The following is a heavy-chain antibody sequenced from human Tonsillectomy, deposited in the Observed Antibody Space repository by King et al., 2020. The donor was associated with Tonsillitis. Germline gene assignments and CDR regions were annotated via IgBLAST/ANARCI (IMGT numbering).Heavy chain of an antibody. J-gene: IGHJ4*02. V-gene: IGHV4-30-2*01. CDR2: NYHSGST. D-gene: IGHD2-15*01. Sequence: QLQESGSGLVKPSQILSLTCAVSGGSISSGGYSWSWIRQPPGKGLGWIGYNYHSGSTDYNPSLKSRVTLSVDRSKNQFSLKMSSVNAADTAVYYCASEPGSGGSFDYWGQGTLVTVSS. CDR1: GGSISSGGYS. CDR3: ASEPGSGGSFDY.